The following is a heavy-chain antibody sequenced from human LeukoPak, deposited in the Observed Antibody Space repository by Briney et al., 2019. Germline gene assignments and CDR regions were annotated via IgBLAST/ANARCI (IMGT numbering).Heavy chain of an antibody. V-gene: IGHV1-58*01. J-gene: IGHJ4*02. CDR3: AARSSYSSGWNFDY. CDR1: GFTFTSSA. CDR2: IVVGSGNT. Sequence: GASVKVSSTASGFTFTSSAVQWVRQARGQRLEWIGWIVVGSGNTNYAQKFQERVTITRDMSTSTAYLELSSLRSEDTAVYYCAARSSYSSGWNFDYWGQGTLVTVSS. D-gene: IGHD6-19*01.